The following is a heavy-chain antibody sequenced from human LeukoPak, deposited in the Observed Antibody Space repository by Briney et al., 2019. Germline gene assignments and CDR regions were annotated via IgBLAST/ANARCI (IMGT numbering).Heavy chain of an antibody. Sequence: PSETLSLTCTVSGGSISSGGYYWSWIRQPPGKGLEWVGYIYHSGSTYYNPSLKSRVTMSVDTSKNQFSLKLSSVTAADTAVYYCARGGDFWSGSVPLRYWGQGTLVTVSS. V-gene: IGHV4-30-2*01. D-gene: IGHD3-3*01. CDR2: IYHSGST. J-gene: IGHJ4*02. CDR3: ARGGDFWSGSVPLRY. CDR1: GGSISSGGYY.